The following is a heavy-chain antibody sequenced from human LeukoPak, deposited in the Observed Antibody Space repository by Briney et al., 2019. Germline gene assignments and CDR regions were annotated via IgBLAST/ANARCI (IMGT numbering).Heavy chain of an antibody. D-gene: IGHD3-22*01. CDR1: GYTFTSYY. CDR2: INPSGGST. J-gene: IGHJ4*01. Sequence: ASVKVSCKASGYTFTSYYMHWVRQAPGQGLEWMGIINPSGGSTSYAQKFQGRVTMTRDMSTSTVYMELSSQRSEDTAVYYCARPGGSSGYLNYWGQGTLVTVSS. V-gene: IGHV1-46*01. CDR3: ARPGGSSGYLNY.